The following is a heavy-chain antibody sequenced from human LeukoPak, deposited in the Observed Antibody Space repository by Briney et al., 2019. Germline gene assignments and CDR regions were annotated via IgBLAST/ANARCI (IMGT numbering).Heavy chain of an antibody. CDR3: AAGIPGADYFDY. Sequence: SETLSLTCTVSGGSISSYYWSWIRQPPGKGLEWIGYIFYTGSTNYNPSLKSRVTISVLTSKNRFSLKLSSVTAADTAVYYCAAGIPGADYFDYWGQGTLVTVSS. V-gene: IGHV4-59*01. D-gene: IGHD6-13*01. J-gene: IGHJ4*02. CDR2: IFYTGST. CDR1: GGSISSYY.